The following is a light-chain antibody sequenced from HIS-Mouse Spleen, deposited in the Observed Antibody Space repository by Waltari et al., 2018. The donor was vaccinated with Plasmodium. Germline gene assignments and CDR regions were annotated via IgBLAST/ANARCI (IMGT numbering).Light chain of an antibody. J-gene: IGLJ2*01. CDR1: SSDVGGYNY. Sequence: QSALTQPRSVSGSPGQSVTISCTGTSSDVGGYNYVSWYQQHPGKAPKLMSYDVSTRPSGGPDRFAGAKSGNPAARTISGLQAEDEADYYCCSYAGSYTLVFGGGTKLTVL. V-gene: IGLV2-11*01. CDR3: CSYAGSYTLV. CDR2: DVS.